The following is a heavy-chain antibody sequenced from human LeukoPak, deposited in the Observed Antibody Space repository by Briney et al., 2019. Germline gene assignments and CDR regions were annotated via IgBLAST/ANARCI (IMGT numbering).Heavy chain of an antibody. Sequence: SETLSLTCSVSGGSISNYHWSWIRQPPGKGLEWIGYIYYSGSTNYNPSLKSRVTISVDTSKNQFSLKLSSVTAADTAIYYCASLTFSGSYSQFDYWGQGTLVTVSS. D-gene: IGHD1-26*01. CDR2: IYYSGST. J-gene: IGHJ4*02. CDR3: ASLTFSGSYSQFDY. V-gene: IGHV4-59*01. CDR1: GGSISNYH.